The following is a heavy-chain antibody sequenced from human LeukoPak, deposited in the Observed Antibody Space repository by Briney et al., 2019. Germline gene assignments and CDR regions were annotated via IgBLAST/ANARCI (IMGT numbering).Heavy chain of an antibody. CDR1: GGSISSGGYS. D-gene: IGHD1-26*01. V-gene: IGHV4-30-4*07. CDR3: ATGPSGSYPPDAFDI. Sequence: PSETLSLTCAVSGGSISSGGYSWSWIRQPPGKAMEFIAYIYYTGNTYFNPSLKSRVTISVDTSKNQFSLKLSSVTAADTAVYYCATGPSGSYPPDAFDIWGQGTMVTVSS. J-gene: IGHJ3*02. CDR2: IYYTGNT.